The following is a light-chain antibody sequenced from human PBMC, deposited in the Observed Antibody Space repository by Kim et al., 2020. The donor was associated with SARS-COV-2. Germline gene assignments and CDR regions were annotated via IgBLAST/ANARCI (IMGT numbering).Light chain of an antibody. Sequence: PGKRVTISCSGSSSNIGSYFVNWYQQFPGKAPKLLIYGNDQRPSEVPDRFSASKYGTSASLAISGLQSEDEADYYCASWDDSLNGLFGGGTQLTVL. CDR1: SSNIGSYF. CDR3: ASWDDSLNGL. CDR2: GND. V-gene: IGLV1-44*01. J-gene: IGLJ2*01.